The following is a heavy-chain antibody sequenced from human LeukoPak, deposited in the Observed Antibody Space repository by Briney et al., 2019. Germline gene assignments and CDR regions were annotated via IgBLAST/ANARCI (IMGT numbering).Heavy chain of an antibody. CDR3: ARSGYTLANTPNRGGWFDP. CDR1: GGSFSGYY. Sequence: SETLSLTCAVYGGSFSGYYWSWIRQHPGKWLEWIGEINHSGSTNYNPSLKSRVTISLDTSKNQFSLKLSSVTAADTAVYYCARSGYTLANTPNRGGWFDPWGQGTLVTVSS. CDR2: INHSGST. D-gene: IGHD5-12*01. J-gene: IGHJ5*02. V-gene: IGHV4-34*01.